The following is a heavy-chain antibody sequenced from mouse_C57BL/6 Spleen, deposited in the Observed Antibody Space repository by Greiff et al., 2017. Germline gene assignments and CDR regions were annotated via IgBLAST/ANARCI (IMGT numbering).Heavy chain of an antibody. Sequence: VQLQQSGPELVKPGASVKISCKASGYAFSSSWMNWVKQRPGQGLEWIGRIYPGDGDTNYNGKFKGKATRTADKSSSTAYMQLSSLTSEDSAVYFCARFKVKGTFDVWGTGTTVTVSS. D-gene: IGHD2-2*01. V-gene: IGHV1-82*01. CDR1: GYAFSSSW. CDR2: IYPGDGDT. CDR3: ARFKVKGTFDV. J-gene: IGHJ1*03.